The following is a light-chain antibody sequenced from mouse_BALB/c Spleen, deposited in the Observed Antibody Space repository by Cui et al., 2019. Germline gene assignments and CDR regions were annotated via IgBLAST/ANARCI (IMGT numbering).Light chain of an antibody. CDR3: QNGHSFPFT. CDR2: YAS. CDR1: QSISDY. J-gene: IGKJ4*01. Sequence: DIVMTQSPATLSVTPGDRVSLSCRASQSISDYLHWYQQKSHGSPRLLIKYASQSISGIPSRFSGSGSGSDFTLSINSVEPEDVGVYYCQNGHSFPFTFGSGTKLEIK. V-gene: IGKV5-39*01.